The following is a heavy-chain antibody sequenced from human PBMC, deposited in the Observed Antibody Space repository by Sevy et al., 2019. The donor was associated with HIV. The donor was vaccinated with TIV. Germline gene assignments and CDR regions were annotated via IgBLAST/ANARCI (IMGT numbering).Heavy chain of an antibody. CDR2: ISGSGGST. J-gene: IGHJ4*02. CDR1: GFTFSSYA. CDR3: AKGLAMIVVVELVDY. V-gene: IGHV3-23*01. Sequence: GESLKISCAASGFTFSSYAMSWVRQAPGKGLEWVSAISGSGGSTYYADSVKGRFTISRDNSKNTLYLQMNSLRAEDTAVYYCAKGLAMIVVVELVDYWGQGTLVTVSS. D-gene: IGHD3-22*01.